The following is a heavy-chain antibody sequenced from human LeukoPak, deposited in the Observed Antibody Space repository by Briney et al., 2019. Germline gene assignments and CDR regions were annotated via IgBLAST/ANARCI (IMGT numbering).Heavy chain of an antibody. Sequence: GGSLRLSCAASGFTFSDYYMSWIRQAPGKGLEWVSYISSSGSTVYYADSFKGRFTISRDNAKNSLYLQINSRRAEDTAVYYCASLGHYYYFMDVWGKGTTVNVSS. CDR1: GFTFSDYY. CDR3: ASLGHYYYFMDV. J-gene: IGHJ6*03. CDR2: ISSSGSTV. V-gene: IGHV3-11*01.